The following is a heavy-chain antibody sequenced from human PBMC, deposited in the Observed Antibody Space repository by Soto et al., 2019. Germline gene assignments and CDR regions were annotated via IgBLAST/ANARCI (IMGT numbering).Heavy chain of an antibody. V-gene: IGHV3-23*01. CDR3: ARGQGYDILTGYSPNGKDV. CDR2: IGGSGDWT. J-gene: IGHJ6*02. CDR1: GFTFSNYA. Sequence: PGGSLRLSCAASGFTFSNYAMSWVRQAPGKGLEWVSAIGGSGDWTYYADSVKGRFTISRDNSKNTLSLQMISLRAEDTAVYYCARGQGYDILTGYSPNGKDVWGQGTTVTVSS. D-gene: IGHD3-9*01.